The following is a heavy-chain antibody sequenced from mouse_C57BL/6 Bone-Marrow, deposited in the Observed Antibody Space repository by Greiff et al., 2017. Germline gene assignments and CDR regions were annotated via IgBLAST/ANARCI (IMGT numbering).Heavy chain of an antibody. J-gene: IGHJ2*01. CDR2: IDPRSGST. CDR3: ASSNWDGFYYFDY. CDR1: GYTFTSYG. V-gene: IGHV1-81*01. Sequence: VKLVESGAELARPGASVKLSCKASGYTFTSYGISWVKQRTGQGLEWIGEIDPRSGSTYYNEKFKGKATLTADKSSSTAYMELRRLSSEDSAVYFGASSNWDGFYYFDYWGQGTTLTVSS. D-gene: IGHD4-1*01.